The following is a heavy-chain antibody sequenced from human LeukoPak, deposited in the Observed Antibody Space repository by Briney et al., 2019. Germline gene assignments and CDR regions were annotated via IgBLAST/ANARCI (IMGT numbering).Heavy chain of an antibody. J-gene: IGHJ5*02. D-gene: IGHD7-27*01. CDR1: GGSFTDYF. V-gene: IGHV4-34*01. CDR2: INDYTGNT. Sequence: SETLSLTCDVFGGSFTDYFWTWIRQSPGKGLEWIGEINDYTGNTNYNPSLNSRVSISLEKSKNQFSLQLNSVTPEDTALYYCARDQLRLGLFDPWGQGTLVTVSS. CDR3: ARDQLRLGLFDP.